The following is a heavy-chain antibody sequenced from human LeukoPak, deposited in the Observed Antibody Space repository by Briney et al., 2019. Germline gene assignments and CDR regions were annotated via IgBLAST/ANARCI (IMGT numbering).Heavy chain of an antibody. CDR2: IYYSGST. D-gene: IGHD3-3*01. Sequence: SETLSLTCAVYGGSFSGYYWSWIRQPPGKGLEWIGSIYYSGSTYYNPSLKSRVTISVDTSKNQFSLKLSSVTAADTAVYYCARHRNYDFWSGYLPFDYWGQGTLVTVSS. CDR1: GGSFSGYY. V-gene: IGHV4-34*01. J-gene: IGHJ4*02. CDR3: ARHRNYDFWSGYLPFDY.